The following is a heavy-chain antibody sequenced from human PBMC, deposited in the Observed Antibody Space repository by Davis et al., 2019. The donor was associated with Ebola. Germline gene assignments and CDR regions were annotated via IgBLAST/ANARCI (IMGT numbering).Heavy chain of an antibody. CDR1: RFTFSDYS. CDR3: ARDRDYAFDY. V-gene: IGHV3-48*02. D-gene: IGHD3-16*01. J-gene: IGHJ4*02. Sequence: PGESLKISCAASRFTFSDYSMNWVRQAPGKGLEWVSYISGGSGAIYYAASVKGRFTISRDNAKNSLFLQMNSLRDEDTAVYYCARDRDYAFDYWGQGTLVTVSS. CDR2: ISGGSGAI.